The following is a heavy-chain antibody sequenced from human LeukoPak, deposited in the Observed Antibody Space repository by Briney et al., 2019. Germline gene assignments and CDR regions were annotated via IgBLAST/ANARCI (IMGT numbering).Heavy chain of an antibody. Sequence: PGGSLRLSCEASGFIFRNYAMHWVRQAPGKGLECVATISYDGSNKYYGDSVKGRFTISRDNSRNTLYLQMNSLRAEDTAVYYCAREDDAFDIWGQGTMVTVSS. CDR3: AREDDAFDI. V-gene: IGHV3-30*04. J-gene: IGHJ3*02. CDR2: ISYDGSNK. CDR1: GFIFRNYA.